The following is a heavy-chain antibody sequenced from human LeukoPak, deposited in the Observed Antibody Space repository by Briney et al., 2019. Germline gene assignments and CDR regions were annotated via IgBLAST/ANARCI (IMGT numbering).Heavy chain of an antibody. CDR1: GYPISSGYY. D-gene: IGHD1-1*01. CDR2: IYHNWGI. Sequence: PLETLSLTCAVSGYPISSGYYWGWIRQPPGKGLEWIATIYHNWGIYFNPSLKSRVTISLDTSKNQFSLKLTSVTAADTAMYYCARNVTAGYFDYWGQGILVTVSS. V-gene: IGHV4-38-2*01. J-gene: IGHJ4*02. CDR3: ARNVTAGYFDY.